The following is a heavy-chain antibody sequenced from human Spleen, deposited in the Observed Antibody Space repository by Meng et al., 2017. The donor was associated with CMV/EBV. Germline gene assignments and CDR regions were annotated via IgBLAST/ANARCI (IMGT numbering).Heavy chain of an antibody. CDR3: ATSKAGVSGRRGRYYFDN. D-gene: IGHD2-8*01. J-gene: IGHJ4*02. V-gene: IGHV4-39*07. CDR2: IYYSGST. CDR1: GGSISSSSYY. Sequence: GSLRLSCTVSGGSISSSSYYWGWIRQPPGKGLEWIGSIYYSGSTYYNPSLKSRVTISVDTSKNQFSLKLNSVTAADTAVYYCATSKAGVSGRRGRYYFDNWGKGTLVTVSS.